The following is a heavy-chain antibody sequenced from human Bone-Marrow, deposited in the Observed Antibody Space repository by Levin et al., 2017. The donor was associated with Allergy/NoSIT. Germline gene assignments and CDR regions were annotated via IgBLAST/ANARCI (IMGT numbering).Heavy chain of an antibody. CDR2: ISRSGNAI. CDR3: ARDSGIAGADDY. Sequence: GGSLRLSCAASGFTLSTYAMTWVRQAPGKGLEWVSYISRSGNAIYGDSVKGRFSISRDNAKNSLYLQISSLRAEDTAVYYCARDSGIAGADDYWGQGTLVTVSS. J-gene: IGHJ4*02. CDR1: GFTLSTYA. V-gene: IGHV3-48*01. D-gene: IGHD6-13*01.